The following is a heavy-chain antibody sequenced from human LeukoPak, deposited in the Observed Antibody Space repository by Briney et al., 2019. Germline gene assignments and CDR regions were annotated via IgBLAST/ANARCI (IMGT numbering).Heavy chain of an antibody. CDR2: ISGSGGST. V-gene: IGHV3-23*01. CDR3: AKNSGSYYSRGAFDI. Sequence: PGGSLRLSCAASGFTVSSNYMSWVRQTPGKGLEWVSAISGSGGSTYYADSVKGRFTISRDNSKNTLYLQMNSLRAEDTAVYYCAKNSGSYYSRGAFDIWGQGTMVTVSS. J-gene: IGHJ3*02. CDR1: GFTVSSNY. D-gene: IGHD1-26*01.